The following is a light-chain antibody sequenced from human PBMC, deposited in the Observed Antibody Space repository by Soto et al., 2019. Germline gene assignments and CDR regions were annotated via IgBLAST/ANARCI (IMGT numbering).Light chain of an antibody. CDR1: QSVSSSY. J-gene: IGKJ3*01. CDR2: GAS. CDR3: QQYGSSHPFT. Sequence: EILLTQSPGTLSLSPGERPTLSCRASQSVSSSYLAWYQQKPGQAPRLLIYGASSRATGIPDRFSGSGSGTDFTLTISRLEPEDFAVYYCQQYGSSHPFTFGPGTKVDIK. V-gene: IGKV3-20*01.